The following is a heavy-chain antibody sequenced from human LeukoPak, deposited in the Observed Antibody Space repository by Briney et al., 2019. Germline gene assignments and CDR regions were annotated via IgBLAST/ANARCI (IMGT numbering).Heavy chain of an antibody. CDR1: RFTFSSHS. J-gene: IGHJ4*02. Sequence: PGGSLRLSCAASRFTFSSHSMNWVRQAPGKGLEWVSSTSSSGSYIYYADSVKGRFTISRDNAKNSLYLQMNSLRAEDTAVYYCARSLGTYSSGLAGVWGQGTLVTVSS. V-gene: IGHV3-21*01. D-gene: IGHD5-18*01. CDR2: TSSSGSYI. CDR3: ARSLGTYSSGLAGV.